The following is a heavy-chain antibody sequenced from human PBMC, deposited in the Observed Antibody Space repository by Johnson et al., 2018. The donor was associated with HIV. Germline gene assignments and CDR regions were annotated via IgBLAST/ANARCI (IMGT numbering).Heavy chain of an antibody. CDR3: AKTSGRYSPRGRGAFDI. CDR2: IYSGGST. V-gene: IGHV3-NL1*01. CDR1: GFTFSSYA. J-gene: IGHJ3*02. D-gene: IGHD1-26*01. Sequence: QVQLVESGGGVVQPGRSLRLSCAASGFTFSSYAMHWVRQAPGKGLEWVAVIYSGGSTYYADSVKGRFTISRDNSKNTLYLQMNSLRAEDTAVYSGAKTSGRYSPRGRGAFDIWGQGTMVTVSS.